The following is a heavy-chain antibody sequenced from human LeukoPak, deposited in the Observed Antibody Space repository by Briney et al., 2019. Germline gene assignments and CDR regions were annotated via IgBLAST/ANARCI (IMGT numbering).Heavy chain of an antibody. CDR2: IYSGGST. Sequence: GGSLRLSCAASGFTFSDYYMSWIRQAPGKGLEWVSVIYSGGSTYYADSVKGRFTISRDNSKNALYLQMNSLRAEDTAVYYCARDDARDGYNGGFDSWGQGTLVTVSS. J-gene: IGHJ4*02. D-gene: IGHD5-24*01. CDR3: ARDDARDGYNGGFDS. CDR1: GFTFSDYY. V-gene: IGHV3-53*01.